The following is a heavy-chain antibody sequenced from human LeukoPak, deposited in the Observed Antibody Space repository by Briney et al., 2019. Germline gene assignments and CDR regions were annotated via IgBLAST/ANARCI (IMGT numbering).Heavy chain of an antibody. CDR2: IYSDNT. J-gene: IGHJ3*02. V-gene: IGHV3-66*01. CDR1: GFTVSTSS. D-gene: IGHD3-22*01. CDR3: EAWGDYYDSSGYYVNAFDI. Sequence: PGGSLRLSCTVSGFTVSTSSMSWVRQAPGKGLEWVSFIYSDNTHYSDSVKGRFTISRDNAKNSLYLQMNSLRAEDTAAYYCEAWGDYYDSSGYYVNAFDIWGQGTMVTVSS.